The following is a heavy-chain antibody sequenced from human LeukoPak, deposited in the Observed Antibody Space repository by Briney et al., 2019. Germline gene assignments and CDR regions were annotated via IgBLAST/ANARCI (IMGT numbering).Heavy chain of an antibody. J-gene: IGHJ5*02. CDR3: ARCSVPNWFDP. D-gene: IGHD2-15*01. Sequence: SETLSLTCTVSGGSVSGYYWGWIRQPPGKGLEWIGYIYYSGSTTYNPSLKSRVTISVNTSKNQFSLKLSSVTAADTAVYYCARCSVPNWFDPWGQGTLVTVSS. V-gene: IGHV4-59*02. CDR2: IYYSGST. CDR1: GGSVSGYY.